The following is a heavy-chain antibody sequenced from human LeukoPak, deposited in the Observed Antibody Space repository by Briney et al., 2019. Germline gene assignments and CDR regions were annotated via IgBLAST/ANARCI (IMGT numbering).Heavy chain of an antibody. CDR2: IYYSGST. J-gene: IGHJ6*03. V-gene: IGHV4-39*07. CDR1: GGSISSSSYY. CDR3: ARDRVRGVINYYYMDV. D-gene: IGHD3-10*01. Sequence: SETLSLTCTVSGGSISSSSYYWGWIRQPPGKGLEWIGSIYYSGSTYYNPSLKSRVTISVDTSKNQFSLKLSSVTAADTAVYYCARDRVRGVINYYYMDVWGKGTTVTISS.